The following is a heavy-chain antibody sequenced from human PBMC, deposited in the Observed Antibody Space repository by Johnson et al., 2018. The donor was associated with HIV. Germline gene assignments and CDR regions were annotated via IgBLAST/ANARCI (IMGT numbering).Heavy chain of an antibody. CDR2: ISSSGSTI. Sequence: VQLVESGGGVVRPGGSLRLSCAASGFTFDDYGMSWVRQAPGKGLEWVSYISSSGSTIYYADSVKGRFTISRDNAKNSLYLQMNSLRAEDTAVYYCAKGRSPRIQLRTWAFDIWGRGTTVTVSS. V-gene: IGHV3-48*04. J-gene: IGHJ3*02. CDR1: GFTFDDYG. D-gene: IGHD5-18*01. CDR3: AKGRSPRIQLRTWAFDI.